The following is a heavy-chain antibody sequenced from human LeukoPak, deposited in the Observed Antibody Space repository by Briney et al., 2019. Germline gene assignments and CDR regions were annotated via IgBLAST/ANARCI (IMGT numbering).Heavy chain of an antibody. V-gene: IGHV4-59*02. CDR3: ARIHRYCSGGACYVLDN. CDR2: VYYSGST. Sequence: PSETLSLTCVVSGGSVSGYYWGWIRQPPGRGLEWIGYVYYSGSTNYNPSFKSRVTISVDTSRNQFSLQLSSVTAADTAVYYCARIHRYCSGGACYVLDNWGQGTLVAVSS. CDR1: GGSVSGYY. J-gene: IGHJ4*02. D-gene: IGHD2-15*01.